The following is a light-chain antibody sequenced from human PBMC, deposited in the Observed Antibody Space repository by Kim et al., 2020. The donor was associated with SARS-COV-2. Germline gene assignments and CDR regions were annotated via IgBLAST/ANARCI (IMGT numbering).Light chain of an antibody. V-gene: IGLV2-11*01. CDR2: DVS. Sequence: QAATITCTGPSSDVGGDNYVSRYQQQPGKAPKLMIYDVSKRPSGVPDRFSGSKSGNAASLTISGLQAEDEADYYCCSYAGSYTFVVFGGGTKLTVL. CDR3: CSYAGSYTFVV. CDR1: SSDVGGDNY. J-gene: IGLJ2*01.